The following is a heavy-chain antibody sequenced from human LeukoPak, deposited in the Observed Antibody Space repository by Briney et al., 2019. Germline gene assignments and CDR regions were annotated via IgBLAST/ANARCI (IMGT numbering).Heavy chain of an antibody. D-gene: IGHD6-19*01. J-gene: IGHJ4*02. V-gene: IGHV3-30-3*01. CDR3: ARDRDWLAYFDY. CDR1: GFTFSSYA. Sequence: PGRSLRLSCAASGFTFSSYAMHWVRQAPGKGLEWVAVISYDGSNKYYADSVKGRFTISRDNSKNTLYLQMNSLRAEDTAVYYCARDRDWLAYFDYWGQGTLVTVSS. CDR2: ISYDGSNK.